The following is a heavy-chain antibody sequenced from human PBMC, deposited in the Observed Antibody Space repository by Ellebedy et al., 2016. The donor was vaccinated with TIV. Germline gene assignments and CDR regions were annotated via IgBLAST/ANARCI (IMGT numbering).Heavy chain of an antibody. CDR2: IKSKTDGGTT. V-gene: IGHV3-15*01. CDR3: TTETDFNGSGKGY. J-gene: IGHJ4*02. D-gene: IGHD3-10*01. Sequence: GESLKISCAASGFIFSNAWMSWVRQAPGKGLECVGRIKSKTDGGTTDYAAPVKGRFTISRDDPKNTLYQQMNSLKTEDTAVYYCTTETDFNGSGKGYWGQGALVTVSS. CDR1: GFIFSNAW.